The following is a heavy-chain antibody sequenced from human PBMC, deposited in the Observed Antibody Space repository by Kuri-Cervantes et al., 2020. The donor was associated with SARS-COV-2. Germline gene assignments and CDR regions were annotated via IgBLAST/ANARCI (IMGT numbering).Heavy chain of an antibody. D-gene: IGHD3-3*01. CDR3: ARHDSLKS. CDR2: INNDGSST. Sequence: GESLKISCAASGFTFSSYWMRWVRQAPGMGLVWVSRINNDGSSTSYADFVKGRVTISRDNAKNNAYLQIHSLRADDTAVYYCARHDSLKSWGQGTLVTVSS. J-gene: IGHJ5*02. V-gene: IGHV3-74*01. CDR1: GFTFSSYW.